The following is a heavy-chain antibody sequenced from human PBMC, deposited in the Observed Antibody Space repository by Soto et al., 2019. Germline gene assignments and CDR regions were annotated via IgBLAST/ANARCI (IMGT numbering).Heavy chain of an antibody. D-gene: IGHD1-26*01. Sequence: GGSLRLSCAASGFTFGSYGIHWVRQAPGKGLEWVAVISYDGSKKYYGDSVKDRFTISRDNSKKTVELEMSSLRPEDTAFYHCAKKNSPGGAMSGPFDHWGQGTLVTVSS. CDR3: AKKNSPGGAMSGPFDH. J-gene: IGHJ4*02. CDR2: ISYDGSKK. V-gene: IGHV3-30*18. CDR1: GFTFGSYG.